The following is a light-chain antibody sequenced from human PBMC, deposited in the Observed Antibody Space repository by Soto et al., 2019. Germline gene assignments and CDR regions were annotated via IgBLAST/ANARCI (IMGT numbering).Light chain of an antibody. Sequence: EIVLTQSPGTLSLSPGERATLSCRASQSVSSNYLAWYQQKPGQAPRLLIYGASRRATGIPDRFSGSGSGTDFTLTISRLEPEDFAVYYCQQNGSSPPWTFGQGTKVEIK. CDR2: GAS. V-gene: IGKV3-20*01. J-gene: IGKJ1*01. CDR3: QQNGSSPPWT. CDR1: QSVSSNY.